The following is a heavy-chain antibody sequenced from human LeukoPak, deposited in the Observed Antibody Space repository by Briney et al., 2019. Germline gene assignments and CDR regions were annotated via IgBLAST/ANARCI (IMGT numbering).Heavy chain of an antibody. CDR3: ARRVTTGYFDY. J-gene: IGHJ4*02. Sequence: SETLSLTCAVSGGSISSGGYSWSWIRQPPGKGLQWIGYIFHCGSTYYNPSLKSRVTISVDRSKNQFSLKLSSVTAADTAVYYCARRVTTGYFDYWGQGTLVTVSS. CDR1: GGSISSGGYS. D-gene: IGHD4-17*01. V-gene: IGHV4-30-2*01. CDR2: IFHCGST.